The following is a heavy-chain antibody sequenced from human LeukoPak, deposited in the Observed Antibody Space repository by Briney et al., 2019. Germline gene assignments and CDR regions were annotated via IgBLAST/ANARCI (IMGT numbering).Heavy chain of an antibody. Sequence: SETLSLTCAVYGGSFSGYSWSWIRQPPGKGLEWIGEINHSGSTNYNPSLKSRVTISVDTSKNQFSLKLSSVTAADTAVYYCAPPLTTVTTFDYWGQGTLVTVSS. CDR3: APPLTTVTTFDY. J-gene: IGHJ4*02. D-gene: IGHD4-11*01. CDR2: INHSGST. CDR1: GGSFSGYS. V-gene: IGHV4-34*01.